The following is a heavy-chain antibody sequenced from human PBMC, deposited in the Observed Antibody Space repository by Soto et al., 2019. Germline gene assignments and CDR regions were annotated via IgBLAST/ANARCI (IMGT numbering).Heavy chain of an antibody. Sequence: SETLSLTCSFSGDSVTSHYLTWIRQSPEKGLEWIGYMHYTGFSHYNPSLKSRVTISVDTSKNQFTLKLTSVTVADTAVYYCARVLSMAAPPQEYFDYWGQGTLVTVSS. D-gene: IGHD6-6*01. CDR3: ARVLSMAAPPQEYFDY. V-gene: IGHV4-59*02. J-gene: IGHJ4*02. CDR2: MHYTGFS. CDR1: GDSVTSHY.